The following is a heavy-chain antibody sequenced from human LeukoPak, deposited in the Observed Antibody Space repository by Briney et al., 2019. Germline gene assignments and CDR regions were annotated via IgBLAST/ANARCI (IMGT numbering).Heavy chain of an antibody. CDR1: GYTFISYA. CDR2: INTDTGNP. D-gene: IGHD2-8*01. Sequence: GASVKVSCKASGYTFISYAINWVRQAPGQGLEWMGWINTDTGNPTYAQDFAGRFVFSLDTSVSTAYLQISSLKAEDTAVYYCAGGQLYCTNGVCYRYYFDYWGQGTLVTVSS. CDR3: AGGQLYCTNGVCYRYYFDY. V-gene: IGHV7-4-1*02. J-gene: IGHJ4*02.